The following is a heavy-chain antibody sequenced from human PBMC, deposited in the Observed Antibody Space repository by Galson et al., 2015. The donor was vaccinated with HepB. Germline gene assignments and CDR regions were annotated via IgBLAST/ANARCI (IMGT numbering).Heavy chain of an antibody. D-gene: IGHD6-13*01. CDR1: GFTVSSNY. Sequence: SLRLSCAASGFTVSSNYMSWVRQAPGKGLVWVSRINHDGSSTRYADSVKGRFTISRDNAKNTLYLQMNSLRAEDTAVYYCAREGSRIAAAALGVDYWGQGTLVTVSS. V-gene: IGHV3-74*01. CDR3: AREGSRIAAAALGVDY. J-gene: IGHJ4*02. CDR2: INHDGSST.